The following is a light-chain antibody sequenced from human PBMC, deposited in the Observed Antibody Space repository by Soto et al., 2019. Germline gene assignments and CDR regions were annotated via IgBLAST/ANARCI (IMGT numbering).Light chain of an antibody. CDR3: SSYTSRSTLGV. CDR1: NSDIGGYNY. V-gene: IGLV2-14*03. Sequence: QSALTQPASVSGSPGQSITISCTGTNSDIGGYNYVSWYQQHPGKAPKLMIYDVSNRPSGVSYRFAGSMSGNTASLTISGLQADDEADYYCSSYTSRSTLGVFGGGTKLTVL. J-gene: IGLJ2*01. CDR2: DVS.